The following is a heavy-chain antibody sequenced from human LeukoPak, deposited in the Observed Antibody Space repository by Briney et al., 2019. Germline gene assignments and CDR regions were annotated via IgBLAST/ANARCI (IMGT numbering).Heavy chain of an antibody. D-gene: IGHD6-13*01. CDR1: AGSISSTSYY. V-gene: IGHV4-39*01. Sequence: PSETLSLTCTVSAGSISSTSYYWGWIRQPPGKGLEWIGSFSYSGNTYYNPSLKSRVTMSVDTSKNQFSLKLSSVTAADTAVYYCARGYSSSWYFNWFDPWGQGTLVTVSS. CDR2: FSYSGNT. CDR3: ARGYSSSWYFNWFDP. J-gene: IGHJ5*02.